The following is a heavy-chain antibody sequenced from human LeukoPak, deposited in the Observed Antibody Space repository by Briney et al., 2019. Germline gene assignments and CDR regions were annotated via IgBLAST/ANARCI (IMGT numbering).Heavy chain of an antibody. CDR1: GFTFSAYA. Sequence: GGSLRLSCEASGFTFSAYAMTWVRQAPGKGLEWVSRINNDGSVTGYADSVEGRFTISRDNAKNTLFLQMNSLRAEDTAVYYCASGSCGGGRCYLHPEYWGQGTLVTVSS. J-gene: IGHJ4*02. CDR2: INNDGSVT. D-gene: IGHD2-15*01. V-gene: IGHV3-74*01. CDR3: ASGSCGGGRCYLHPEY.